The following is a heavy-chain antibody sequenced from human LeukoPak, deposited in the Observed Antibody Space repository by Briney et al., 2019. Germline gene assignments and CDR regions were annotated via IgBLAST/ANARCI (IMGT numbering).Heavy chain of an antibody. CDR2: IYYSEST. CDR3: ASNLRLGDWFDP. V-gene: IGHV4-59*01. D-gene: IGHD3-16*01. CDR1: GGSISSYC. J-gene: IGHJ5*02. Sequence: SETLSLTCTVSGGSISSYCWSWIRQPPGKGLEWIGYIYYSESTNYNPSLKSRVSMPVDTSKNQFSLKLRSVTAADTAVYYCASNLRLGDWFDPWGQGTLVTVSS.